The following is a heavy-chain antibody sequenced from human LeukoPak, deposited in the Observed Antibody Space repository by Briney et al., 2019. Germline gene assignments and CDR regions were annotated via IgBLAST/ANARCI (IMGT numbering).Heavy chain of an antibody. CDR2: ISAYNGNT. CDR1: GYTFTSYG. V-gene: IGHV1-18*01. Sequence: GASVKVSCKASGYTFTSYGISWVRQAPGQGLEWMGWISAYNGNTNYAQKLQGRVTMTTDTSTSTAYMELRSLRSDDTAVYYCARDGARFWELLTINGPNWFDPWGQGTLVTVSS. J-gene: IGHJ5*02. D-gene: IGHD1-26*01. CDR3: ARDGARFWELLTINGPNWFDP.